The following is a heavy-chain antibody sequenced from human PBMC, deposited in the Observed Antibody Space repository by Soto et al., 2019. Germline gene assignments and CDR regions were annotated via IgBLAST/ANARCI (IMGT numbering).Heavy chain of an antibody. D-gene: IGHD3-22*01. CDR2: IYYTGST. CDR1: GGSVNTAPYH. Sequence: PSETLSLPCTVSGGSVNTAPYHWSWIRQSPRNGLEWIGNIYYTGSTNYNPSFESRVAISLDTSNNKFSLRLTSLTAADTAVYFCARDHHSYYDTSGYYPYFDFWGQGTLVTVSS. V-gene: IGHV4-61*01. J-gene: IGHJ4*02. CDR3: ARDHHSYYDTSGYYPYFDF.